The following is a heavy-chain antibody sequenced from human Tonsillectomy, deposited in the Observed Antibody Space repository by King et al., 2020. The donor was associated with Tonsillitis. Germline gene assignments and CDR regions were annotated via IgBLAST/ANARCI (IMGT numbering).Heavy chain of an antibody. CDR1: GFMFSSYS. CDR2: ISDSGGAV. J-gene: IGHJ4*02. Sequence: VQLVESGGGLVQPGGSLRLSCAASGFMFSSYSMNWVRQAPGTGLEWLSYISDSGGAVYYADSVKGRFTISRDNAMNSLYLQMNSLRDEDTAVYYCARDWAYHCDYWGQGIQVTVSS. D-gene: IGHD2-2*01. V-gene: IGHV3-48*02. CDR3: ARDWAYHCDY.